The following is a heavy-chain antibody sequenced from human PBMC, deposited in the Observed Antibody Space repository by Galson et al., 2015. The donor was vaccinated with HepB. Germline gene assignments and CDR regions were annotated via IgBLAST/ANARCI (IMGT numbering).Heavy chain of an antibody. CDR1: GFTVSTNY. CDR3: ARPAVAEYYYAMDV. Sequence: SLRLSCAASGFTVSTNYMSWVRQAPGKGLEWVSVIYSGGSTYYADSVKGRFTISRDNSKNTLYLQMNSLRAEDTAVYYCARPAVAEYYYAMDVWGQGTTVTVSS. J-gene: IGHJ6*02. CDR2: IYSGGST. V-gene: IGHV3-66*04. D-gene: IGHD6-19*01.